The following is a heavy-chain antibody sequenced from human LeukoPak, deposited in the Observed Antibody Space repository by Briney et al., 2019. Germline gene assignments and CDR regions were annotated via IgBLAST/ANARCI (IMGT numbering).Heavy chain of an antibody. Sequence: SETLSLTCPVSGASISSDDYFWGWIRQPPGKGLEWIATIYYSGNTYYNPSLSSRVTISADSSKNQFSLRLRSVSAADAAVYFCARTRGRVSKTDFDSWGQGTLVTVSS. D-gene: IGHD5/OR15-5a*01. CDR3: ARTRGRVSKTDFDS. J-gene: IGHJ4*02. CDR2: IYYSGNT. CDR1: GASISSDDYF. V-gene: IGHV4-39*07.